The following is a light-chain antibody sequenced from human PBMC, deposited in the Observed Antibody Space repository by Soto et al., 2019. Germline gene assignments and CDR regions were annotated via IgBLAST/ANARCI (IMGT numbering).Light chain of an antibody. J-gene: IGKJ4*01. V-gene: IGKV3D-15*01. CDR1: HSVINN. CDR2: GAS. CDR3: QQYDSWPPFT. Sequence: EIVMTQSPATLSVSPGERATLSCRASHSVINNLAWYQQKPGQAPRLLIFGASTRATGIPARFSGSGSGTEFTLTISSLQSEDFAVYFCQQYDSWPPFTFGGGTKVEIK.